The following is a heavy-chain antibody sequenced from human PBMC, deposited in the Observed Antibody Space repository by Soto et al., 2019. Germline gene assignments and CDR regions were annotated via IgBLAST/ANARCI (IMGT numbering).Heavy chain of an antibody. CDR3: ARAPYPKFITEYYFDY. CDR1: GGSISSYY. D-gene: IGHD3-10*01. V-gene: IGHV4-59*01. CDR2: IYYSGST. J-gene: IGHJ4*02. Sequence: PSETLSLTCTVSGGSISSYYWSWIRQPPGKGLEWIGYIYYSGSTNYNPSLKSRVTISVDTSKNQFSLKLSSVTAADTAVYYCARAPYPKFITEYYFDYWGQGTLVTVSS.